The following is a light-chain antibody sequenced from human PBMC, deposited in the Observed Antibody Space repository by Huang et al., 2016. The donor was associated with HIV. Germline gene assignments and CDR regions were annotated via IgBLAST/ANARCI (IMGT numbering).Light chain of an antibody. CDR3: QQRNDWPLT. J-gene: IGKJ3*01. V-gene: IGKV3-11*01. CDR1: QSVSSF. Sequence: EIVLTQSPATLSLSPGERATLSCRASQSVSSFLAWYQQKPGQAPRLIIHGASNRAAGIPARFSGSGSGTDFTLTINSLEPEDFALYYCQQRNDWPLTFGPGTKVDIK. CDR2: GAS.